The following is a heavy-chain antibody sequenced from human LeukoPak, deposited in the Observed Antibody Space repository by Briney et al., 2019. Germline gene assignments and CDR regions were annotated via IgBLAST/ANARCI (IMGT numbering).Heavy chain of an antibody. Sequence: ASVKVSCKASGYTFTSYGISWVRQAPGQGLEWMGWISAYNGNTNYAQKLQGRVTMTRDTSTSTVYMELSSLRSEDTAVYYCARVPYGSGSRPYYFDYWGQGTLVTVSS. D-gene: IGHD3-10*01. CDR2: ISAYNGNT. CDR1: GYTFTSYG. CDR3: ARVPYGSGSRPYYFDY. J-gene: IGHJ4*02. V-gene: IGHV1-18*01.